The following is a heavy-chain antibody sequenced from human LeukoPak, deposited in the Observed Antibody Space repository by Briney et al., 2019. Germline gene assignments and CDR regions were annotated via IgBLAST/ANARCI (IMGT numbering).Heavy chain of an antibody. D-gene: IGHD2-2*02. Sequence: PGRSLRLSCAASGFTFSSYGMHWVRQAPGKGLEWVAVIWYGGSNKYYADSVKGRFTISRDNSKNTLYLQMDSLRAEDTAVYYCARDAYCSSTSCYIYYYYGMDVWGQGTTVTVSS. J-gene: IGHJ6*02. CDR2: IWYGGSNK. CDR3: ARDAYCSSTSCYIYYYYGMDV. V-gene: IGHV3-33*01. CDR1: GFTFSSYG.